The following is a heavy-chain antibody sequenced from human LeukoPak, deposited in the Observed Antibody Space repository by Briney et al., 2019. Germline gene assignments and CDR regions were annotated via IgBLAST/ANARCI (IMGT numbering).Heavy chain of an antibody. J-gene: IGHJ4*02. CDR3: ARLPGGYSYGYGYYFDY. Sequence: SQTLSLTCTVSGGSISSGDYYWSWIRQPPGKGLEWIGYIYYSGSTYYNPSLKSRVTISVDTSKNQFSLKLSSVAAADTAVYYCARLPGGYSYGYGYYFDYWGQGTLVTVSS. CDR2: IYYSGST. CDR1: GGSISSGDYY. V-gene: IGHV4-30-4*01. D-gene: IGHD5-18*01.